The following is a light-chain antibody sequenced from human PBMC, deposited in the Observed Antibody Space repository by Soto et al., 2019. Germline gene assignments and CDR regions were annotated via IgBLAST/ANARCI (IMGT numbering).Light chain of an antibody. Sequence: EIVLTQSPATLSLSPGERASLSARASQSVSSYLAWYQQKLGQAPRLLIYDASNRATGIPARFSGSGSGTDFTLTISSLEPDDFAVYYCHQRSSWPWTFGQGTKVDIK. V-gene: IGKV3-11*01. CDR2: DAS. CDR1: QSVSSY. CDR3: HQRSSWPWT. J-gene: IGKJ1*01.